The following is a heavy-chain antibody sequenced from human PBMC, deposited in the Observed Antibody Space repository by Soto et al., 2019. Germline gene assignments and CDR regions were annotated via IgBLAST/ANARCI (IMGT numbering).Heavy chain of an antibody. Sequence: ASVKVSCKASGYSFTTYEINWVRQAPGQGLEWMGWMDPKNGNTGYAQKFQGRVTMTRSTSIGTAYMELSSLRSEDTAVYYCAREDCTNGICSTEGGNWFDPWGQGTLVTVSS. V-gene: IGHV1-8*01. CDR3: AREDCTNGICSTEGGNWFDP. CDR1: GYSFTTYE. CDR2: MDPKNGNT. D-gene: IGHD2-8*01. J-gene: IGHJ5*02.